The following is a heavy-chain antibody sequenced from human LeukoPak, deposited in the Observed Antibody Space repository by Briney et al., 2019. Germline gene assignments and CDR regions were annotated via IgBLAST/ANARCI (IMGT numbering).Heavy chain of an antibody. V-gene: IGHV1-18*01. Sequence: GASVKVSCKTSGFTFTNYGFSWVRQAPGQGLEWMGWISAYNGNTKYAQKVQGRVTLTTDTSTSTAYMELRTLTFDDTAVYYCATGGFCSSSSCYGHEYWGQGTLVVVSS. CDR3: ATGGFCSSSSCYGHEY. J-gene: IGHJ4*02. CDR1: GFTFTNYG. D-gene: IGHD2-2*01. CDR2: ISAYNGNT.